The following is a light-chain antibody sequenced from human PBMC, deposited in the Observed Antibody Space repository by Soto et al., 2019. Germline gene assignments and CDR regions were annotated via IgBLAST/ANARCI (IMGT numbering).Light chain of an antibody. Sequence: QFALTQPASVSGSPGQSITISCTGTSSDFGSYNLVSWYQQHPGKAPKLIIYEGTKRPSGVSNRFSGSKSGNTASLTISGLQAEDEADYHCCSYAGSYVVFGGGTKLTVL. CDR3: CSYAGSYVV. J-gene: IGLJ2*01. V-gene: IGLV2-23*01. CDR1: SSDFGSYNL. CDR2: EGT.